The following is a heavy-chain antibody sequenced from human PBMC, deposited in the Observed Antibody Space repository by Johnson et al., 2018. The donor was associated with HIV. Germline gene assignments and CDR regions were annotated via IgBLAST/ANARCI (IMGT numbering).Heavy chain of an antibody. Sequence: EVQLVESGGGLVQPGGSLRLSCAASGFTFSSYAMSWVRQAPGKGLEWVSAISGSAGSTYYADSVKGRFTMSRDNSKNTLYLQMGSLRAEDMAVYYCARGLTIFGVVTDAFDIWGQGTMVTVSS. CDR1: GFTFSSYA. V-gene: IGHV3-23*04. J-gene: IGHJ3*02. CDR2: ISGSAGST. D-gene: IGHD3-3*01. CDR3: ARGLTIFGVVTDAFDI.